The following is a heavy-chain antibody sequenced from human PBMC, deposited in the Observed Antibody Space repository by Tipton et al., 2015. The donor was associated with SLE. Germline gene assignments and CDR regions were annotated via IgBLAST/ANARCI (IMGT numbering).Heavy chain of an antibody. Sequence: TLSLTCTVSGGSISSYYWSWIRQPPGKRLEWIGYIYYSGSANYNPSLKSRVTISVDTSKNQFSLKLSSVTAADTAVYYCARVADYYGSGHYYYYMDVWGKGTTVTVSS. CDR3: ARVADYYGSGHYYYYMDV. CDR2: IYYSGSA. D-gene: IGHD3-10*01. V-gene: IGHV4-59*01. CDR1: GGSISSYY. J-gene: IGHJ6*03.